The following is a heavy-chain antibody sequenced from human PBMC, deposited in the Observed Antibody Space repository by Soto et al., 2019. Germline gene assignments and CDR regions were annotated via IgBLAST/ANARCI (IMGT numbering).Heavy chain of an antibody. CDR1: GFTFSSYA. D-gene: IGHD3-22*01. Sequence: EVQLLESGGGLVQPGGSLRLSCAASGFTFSSYAMSWVRQAPGKGLEGVSAISGSGGSTYYADSVKGRFTISRDNSKNTLYLQMNSLRAEDTAVYYCAKEGDHYYDSSGYYPGDYWGQGTLVTVSS. J-gene: IGHJ4*02. CDR2: ISGSGGST. V-gene: IGHV3-23*01. CDR3: AKEGDHYYDSSGYYPGDY.